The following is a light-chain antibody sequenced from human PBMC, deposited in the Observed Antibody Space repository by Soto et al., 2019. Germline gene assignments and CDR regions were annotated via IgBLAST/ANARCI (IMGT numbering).Light chain of an antibody. V-gene: IGKV1-39*01. CDR2: TAS. CDR1: QSVYNF. J-gene: IGKJ1*01. Sequence: DIRMTQSPSSLSASVGDRVTITCRTSQSVYNFLHWYQQKPGKAPRLLIYTASHLQSGAPSRFSRSGSGTDFTLTISSVQPEDFATYYCLQGYNSPCAFGQGTK. CDR3: LQGYNSPCA.